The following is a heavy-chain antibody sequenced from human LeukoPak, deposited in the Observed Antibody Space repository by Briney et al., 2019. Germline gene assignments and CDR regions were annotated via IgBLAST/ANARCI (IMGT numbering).Heavy chain of an antibody. CDR3: ATNSGHSSGYYYY. CDR2: FDPEDGEI. J-gene: IGHJ4*02. Sequence: GASVKVSCKVSGYTLTQLSMHWVRQAPGKGLEWMGGFDPEDGEIIYAQKFQGRVTMTEDTSTDTAYMDLTSLRSEDTAVYYCATNSGHSSGYYYYWGQGTLVTVSS. V-gene: IGHV1-24*01. D-gene: IGHD3-22*01. CDR1: GYTLTQLS.